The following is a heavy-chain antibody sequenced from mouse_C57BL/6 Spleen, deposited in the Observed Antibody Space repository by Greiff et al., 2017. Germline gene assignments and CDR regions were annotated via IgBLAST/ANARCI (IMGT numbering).Heavy chain of an antibody. V-gene: IGHV1-76*01. J-gene: IGHJ3*01. CDR1: GYTFTDYY. CDR2: IYPGSGNT. D-gene: IGHD2-1*01. Sequence: QVQLVESGAELVRPGASVKLSCKASGYTFTDYYINWVKQRPGQGLEWIARIYPGSGNTYYNEKFKGKATLTAEKSSSTAYMQLSSLTSEDSAVYFCVYYTYWGQGTLVTVSA. CDR3: VYYTY.